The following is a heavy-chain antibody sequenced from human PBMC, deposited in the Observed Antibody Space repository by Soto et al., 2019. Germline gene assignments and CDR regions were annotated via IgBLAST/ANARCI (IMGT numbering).Heavy chain of an antibody. CDR2: INHSGST. J-gene: IGHJ4*02. D-gene: IGHD2-21*02. CDR3: ARDLGDQDY. V-gene: IGHV4-34*01. CDR1: GGSFSGYY. Sequence: SETLSLTCAVYGGSFSGYYWSWIRQPPGKGLEWIGEINHSGSTNYNPSLKSRVTISVDTSKNQFSLKLSSVTAADTAVYYCARDLGDQDYWGQGTLVTVS.